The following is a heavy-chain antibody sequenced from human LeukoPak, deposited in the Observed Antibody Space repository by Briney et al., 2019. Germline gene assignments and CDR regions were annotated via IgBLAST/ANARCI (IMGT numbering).Heavy chain of an antibody. Sequence: PSETLSLTCTVSGGSISSSSYYWGWIRQPPGKGLEWIGSIYYSGSTYYNPSLKSRVTISVDTSKNQFSLKLSSVTAADTAVYYCARGTSGSYYYYMDVWGKGTTVTVSS. V-gene: IGHV4-39*07. CDR3: ARGTSGSYYYYMDV. D-gene: IGHD6-19*01. CDR2: IYYSGST. J-gene: IGHJ6*03. CDR1: GGSISSSSYY.